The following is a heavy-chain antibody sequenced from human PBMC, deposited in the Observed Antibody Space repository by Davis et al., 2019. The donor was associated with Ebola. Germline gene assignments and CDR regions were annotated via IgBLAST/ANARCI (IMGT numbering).Heavy chain of an antibody. CDR1: GFTFSSAW. CDR2: IYTVGGRT. CDR3: AKVTWESTGDY. V-gene: IGHV3-23*01. J-gene: IGHJ4*02. Sequence: GESLKISCAASGFTFSSAWMNWVRQAPGKGLEWVSAIYTVGGRTHYADSVKGRFTISSDLSKSTVYLQMNSLRVDDTAIYYCAKVTWESTGDYWGQGTRVTVSS. D-gene: IGHD1-26*01.